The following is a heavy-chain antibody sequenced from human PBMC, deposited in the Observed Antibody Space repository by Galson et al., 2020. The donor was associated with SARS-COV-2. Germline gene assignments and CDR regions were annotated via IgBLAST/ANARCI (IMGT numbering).Heavy chain of an antibody. V-gene: IGHV1-3*01. D-gene: IGHD5-12*01. J-gene: IGHJ4*02. CDR1: GFTFTTYA. CDR2: INAGTGNT. Sequence: ASVKVSCKASGFTFTTYALHWVRQAPGQRLEWMGWINAGTGNTQYSQKFQGRVTITRDTSASTAYMELSSLRSEDTAVYYCASQKRIWLQFDNWGQGTLVTVSS. CDR3: ASQKRIWLQFDN.